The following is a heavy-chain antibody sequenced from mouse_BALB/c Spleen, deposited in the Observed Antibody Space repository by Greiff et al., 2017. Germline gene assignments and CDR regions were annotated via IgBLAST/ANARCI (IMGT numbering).Heavy chain of an antibody. CDR1: GFTFSSFG. Sequence: EVQGVESGGGLVQPGGSRKLSCAASGFTFSSFGMHWVRQAPEKGLEWVAYISSGSSTIYYADTVKGRFTISRDNPKNTLFLQMTSLRSEDTAMYYCARRHGTTATIYYAMDYWGQGTSVTVSS. CDR3: ARRHGTTATIYYAMDY. CDR2: ISSGSSTI. V-gene: IGHV5-17*02. D-gene: IGHD1-2*01. J-gene: IGHJ4*01.